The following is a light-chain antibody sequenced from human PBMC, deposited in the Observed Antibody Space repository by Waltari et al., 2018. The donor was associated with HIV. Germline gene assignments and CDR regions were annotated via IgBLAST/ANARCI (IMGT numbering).Light chain of an antibody. CDR3: CSYAGGYTLV. Sequence: QSTLTQPRSASGSPGQSVTIYCTGTTSDVGRYDHVSWYQQHPGKAPKLIIYDVTTRPSGVPDRFSGSKSGNTASLTISGLQAGDESDFYCCSYAGGYTLVFGGGTKLTVL. J-gene: IGLJ2*01. CDR2: DVT. CDR1: TSDVGRYDH. V-gene: IGLV2-11*01.